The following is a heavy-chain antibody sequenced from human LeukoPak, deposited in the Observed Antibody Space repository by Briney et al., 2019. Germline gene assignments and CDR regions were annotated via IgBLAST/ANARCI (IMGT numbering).Heavy chain of an antibody. CDR1: GYTFTGYY. V-gene: IGHV1-2*02. CDR3: ARSRVGY. J-gene: IGHJ4*02. Sequence: ASAKVSCKASGYTFTGYYVHWVRQAPGQGLEWTGWINPNSGGANYAQKFQGRVTMTRDTSISTAYMELSRLRSDDTAVYYCARSRVGYWGQGTLVTVSS. D-gene: IGHD1-26*01. CDR2: INPNSGGA.